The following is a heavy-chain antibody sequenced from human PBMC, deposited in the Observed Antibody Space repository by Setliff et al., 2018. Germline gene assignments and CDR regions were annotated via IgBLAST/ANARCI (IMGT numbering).Heavy chain of an antibody. D-gene: IGHD3-3*01. CDR1: GFTFSSNI. J-gene: IGHJ6*03. V-gene: IGHV3-21*01. CDR2: ITSSSSYI. Sequence: GSLRLSCAASGFTFSSNIMNWVRQAPGKGLEWVSSITSSSSYIYYADSVKGRFTISRDNAKNSLYLQMNSLTAGDTAVYYCARSSVVGGYSTTYYFDYMDVWGKGTTVTVSS. CDR3: ARSSVVGGYSTTYYFDYMDV.